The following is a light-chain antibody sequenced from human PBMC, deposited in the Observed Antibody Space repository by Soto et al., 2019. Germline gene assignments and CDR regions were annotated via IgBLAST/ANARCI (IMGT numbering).Light chain of an antibody. CDR2: GAS. CDR1: QSVSSSY. J-gene: IGKJ1*01. CDR3: QQYGSSRT. V-gene: IGKV3-20*01. Sequence: EIVLTQSPGTLSLSPGERATLSCRASQSVSSSYLAWYQQKPGQAPRLLIYGASSRATGIPDRFSGSGSGTDFTLTISRLEPEGFAVYYCQQYGSSRTVGQGTKVELK.